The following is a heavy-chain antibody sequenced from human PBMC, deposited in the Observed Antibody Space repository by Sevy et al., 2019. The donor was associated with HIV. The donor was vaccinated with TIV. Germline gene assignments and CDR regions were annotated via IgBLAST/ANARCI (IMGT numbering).Heavy chain of an antibody. D-gene: IGHD2-21*01. CDR3: ARGAYTISDDFDY. CDR1: GFTFSSYS. Sequence: GGSLRLSCAASGFTFSSYSMNWVRQAPGKGLEWVSSISSSSYIYYADSVKGRFTISRDNAKNSLYLQMNSLRAEDTAVYYCARGAYTISDDFDYWGQGTLVTVSS. V-gene: IGHV3-21*01. CDR2: ISSSSYI. J-gene: IGHJ4*02.